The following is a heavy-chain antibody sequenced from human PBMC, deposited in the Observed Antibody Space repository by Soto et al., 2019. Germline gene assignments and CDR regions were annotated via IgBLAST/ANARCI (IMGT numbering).Heavy chain of an antibody. CDR2: INPNGGST. CDR1: GYTLTNFY. D-gene: IGHD6-25*01. Sequence: QVQLVQSGAEVKKPGASVKVSCKASGYTLTNFYIHWVRQAPGQGLEWMGIINPNGGSTNYAHNFQGRVTITRDTSTSTVYMALSSLRSEDTAVYYCARGLGSGDYWGRGPLGTVSS. J-gene: IGHJ4*02. V-gene: IGHV1-46*03. CDR3: ARGLGSGDY.